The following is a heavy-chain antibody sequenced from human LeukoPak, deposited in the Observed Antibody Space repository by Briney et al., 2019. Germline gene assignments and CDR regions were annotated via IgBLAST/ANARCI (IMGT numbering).Heavy chain of an antibody. D-gene: IGHD3-3*01. CDR1: GGSISSGDYY. CDR2: IYYSGST. V-gene: IGHV4-30-4*01. Sequence: SETLSLTCTVSGGSISSGDYYWSWIRQPPGKGLEWIGYIYYSGSTYYNPSLKSRVTISVDTSKNRFSLKLSSVTAADTAVYYCAREAPIFGVVITDYYYYGMDVWGQGTTVTVSS. J-gene: IGHJ6*02. CDR3: AREAPIFGVVITDYYYYGMDV.